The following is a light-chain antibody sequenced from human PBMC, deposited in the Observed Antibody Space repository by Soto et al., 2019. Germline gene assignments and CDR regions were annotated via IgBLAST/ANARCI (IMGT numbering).Light chain of an antibody. CDR2: GAS. J-gene: IGKJ1*01. Sequence: ENVLTQSPGTLSLSTGERATLSCRASQSVSSSYLAWYQQKPGQAPRLLIYGASNRATGIPDRFSGSGSGTDFTLTISRLEPEDFAVYYCQQYGSSGTFGQGTKADIK. V-gene: IGKV3-20*01. CDR3: QQYGSSGT. CDR1: QSVSSSY.